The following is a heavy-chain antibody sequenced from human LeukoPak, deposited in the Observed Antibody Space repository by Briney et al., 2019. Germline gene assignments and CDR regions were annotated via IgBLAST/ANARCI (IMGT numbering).Heavy chain of an antibody. D-gene: IGHD2-15*01. Sequence: ASVKVSCKASGYTFTGYYIHWVRQAPGQGPQWMGWFNPNTGGTNYAQKFQGRVTMTRDTSVSTAYMELRRLTSDDTAVYYCARSISRSGPSYEYWGQGTLVTVSS. CDR3: ARSISRSGPSYEY. J-gene: IGHJ4*02. CDR1: GYTFTGYY. CDR2: FNPNTGGT. V-gene: IGHV1-2*02.